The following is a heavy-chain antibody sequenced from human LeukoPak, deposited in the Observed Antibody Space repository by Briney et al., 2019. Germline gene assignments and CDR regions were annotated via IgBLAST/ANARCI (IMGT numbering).Heavy chain of an antibody. V-gene: IGHV4-59*01. CDR2: IYYSGST. CDR1: GGSISSYY. CDR3: ARESITIFGVGRGYYYMDV. Sequence: PSETLSLTCTVSGGSISSYYWSWIRQPPGKGLEWIGYIYYSGSTNYNPSLKSRVTISVDTSKNQFSLKLNSVTAADTAVYYCARESITIFGVGRGYYYMDVWGKGTTVTVSS. J-gene: IGHJ6*03. D-gene: IGHD3-3*01.